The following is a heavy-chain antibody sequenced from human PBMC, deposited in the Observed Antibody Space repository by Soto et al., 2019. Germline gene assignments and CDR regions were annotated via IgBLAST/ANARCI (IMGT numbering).Heavy chain of an antibody. Sequence: EAQLVQSGGGLVQPGGSLGLCCEASAFSLRSVWMNWVRQSPRKGLEWVSNIDPEGSGKVYVDSVKGRFTVSRDNTQNSVYLQMDSLRAEDTAVYYCAGWGPNVCYWGQGSLVTVSS. V-gene: IGHV3-7*01. CDR2: IDPEGSGK. CDR3: AGWGPNVCY. J-gene: IGHJ4*02. D-gene: IGHD3-16*01. CDR1: AFSLRSVW.